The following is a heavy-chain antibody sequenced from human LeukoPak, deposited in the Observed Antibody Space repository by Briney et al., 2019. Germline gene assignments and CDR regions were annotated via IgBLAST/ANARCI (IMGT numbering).Heavy chain of an antibody. CDR2: IYSGGST. V-gene: IGHV3-66*01. D-gene: IGHD3-22*01. CDR3: TRGTYEDYYDSSGYYYSLIPDY. J-gene: IGHJ4*02. Sequence: GGSLRLSCAASEFTFSSYAMSWVRQAPGKGLEWVSVIYSGGSTYYADSVKGRFTISRDNSKNTLYLQMNSLKTEDTAVYYCTRGTYEDYYDSSGYYYSLIPDYWGQGTLVTVSS. CDR1: EFTFSSYA.